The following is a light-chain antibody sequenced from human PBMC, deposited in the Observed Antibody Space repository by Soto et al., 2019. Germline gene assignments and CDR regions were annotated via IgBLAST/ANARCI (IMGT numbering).Light chain of an antibody. Sequence: IQMTQSPSSLSASVGDRVTITCRASRSISDWLAWYQQKPGKAPELLIFDASNLKSGVSSRFSGSGSGTEFSLTISSLQPDDFATYYCQQYKSFSLTLGGGTKVDIK. CDR1: RSISDW. CDR3: QQYKSFSLT. V-gene: IGKV1-5*01. J-gene: IGKJ4*01. CDR2: DAS.